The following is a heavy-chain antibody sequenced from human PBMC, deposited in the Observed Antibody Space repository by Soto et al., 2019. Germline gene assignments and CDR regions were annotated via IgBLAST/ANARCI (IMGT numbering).Heavy chain of an antibody. CDR2: IIPIFGTA. V-gene: IGHV1-69*01. J-gene: IGHJ6*02. D-gene: IGHD6-19*01. CDR3: ARDGIGIAVAGTYNGMDV. Sequence: QVQLVQSGAEVKKPGSSVKVSCKASGGTFSNYAISWVRQAPGQGLEWMGGIIPIFGTANNPQKFQGRVTITADESTSTAYMELSSLTSEDTAVYYCARDGIGIAVAGTYNGMDVWGQGTTVTVSS. CDR1: GGTFSNYA.